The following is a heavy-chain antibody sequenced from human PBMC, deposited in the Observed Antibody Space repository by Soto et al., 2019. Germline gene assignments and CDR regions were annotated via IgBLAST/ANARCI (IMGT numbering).Heavy chain of an antibody. CDR1: GFTFSSYG. V-gene: IGHV3-33*01. J-gene: IGHJ3*02. D-gene: IGHD4-17*01. CDR3: ARETFIGDYDPNENAFDI. Sequence: QVQLVESGGGVVQPGRSLRLSCAASGFTFSSYGMHWVRQAPGKGLEWVAVIWYDGSNKYYADSVKGRFTISRDNSKNTLYLQMNRLRAEDTAVYYCARETFIGDYDPNENAFDIWGQGTMVTVSS. CDR2: IWYDGSNK.